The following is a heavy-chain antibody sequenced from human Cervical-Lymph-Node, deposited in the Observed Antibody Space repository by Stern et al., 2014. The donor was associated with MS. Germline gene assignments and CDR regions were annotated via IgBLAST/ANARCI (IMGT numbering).Heavy chain of an antibody. CDR1: GFTFRNYA. CDR3: AKGGGMWVAAPNNWFDP. Sequence: EVQLEESGGDLLQPGGSLRLSCGAYGFTFRNYAMSWVRQAPGKGMEWVSTISGSGGSPYYEVSVKGRFAISRDNSKNSVYLQMDPLRAEDTAIYYCAKGGGMWVAAPNNWFDPWGQGTLVTVSS. D-gene: IGHD6-13*01. CDR2: ISGSGGSP. V-gene: IGHV3-23*04. J-gene: IGHJ5*02.